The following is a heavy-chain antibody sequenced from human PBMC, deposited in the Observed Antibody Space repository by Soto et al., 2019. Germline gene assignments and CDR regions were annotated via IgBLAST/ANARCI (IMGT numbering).Heavy chain of an antibody. Sequence: QVQLVQSGAEVRKPGSSVKVSCEASGGTFSSYSINWVRQAPGQGLEWMGGIIPIFGSSNYAQKFQGRITITADKSTNTVFMELTSLRSEDTALYFCATKPLRGREYFYFDHWGQGTLLTVSS. J-gene: IGHJ4*02. V-gene: IGHV1-69*06. CDR3: ATKPLRGREYFYFDH. CDR1: GGTFSSYS. D-gene: IGHD3-16*01. CDR2: IIPIFGSS.